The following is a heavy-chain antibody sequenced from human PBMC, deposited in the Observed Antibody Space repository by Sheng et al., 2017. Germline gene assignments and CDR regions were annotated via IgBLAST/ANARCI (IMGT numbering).Heavy chain of an antibody. CDR3: ARDDLVGRTSAFDV. V-gene: IGHV3-74*01. CDR1: EFTFATYA. D-gene: IGHD1-26*01. J-gene: IGHJ3*01. Sequence: EMQLVESGGALVQTGGSLRLSCVSSEFTFATYAMSWVRQAPGRGLEWVSHIDNNGRRTTYADSVQGRFTISRDNAKNTLSLQMNSLRVEDTAVYYCARDDLVGRTSAFDVWGPGTMVTVSS. CDR2: IDNNGRRT.